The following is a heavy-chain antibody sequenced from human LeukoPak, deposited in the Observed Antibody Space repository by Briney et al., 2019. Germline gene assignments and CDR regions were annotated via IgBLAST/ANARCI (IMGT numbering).Heavy chain of an antibody. CDR1: GGSISSFY. Sequence: SETLSLTCTVSGGSISSFYWSWIRQPPGKGLEWIGYIYYSGSTNYNPSLKSRVTISVDTSKNQFSLNLSSVTAADTDVYYCARGYSGSYGRFDPWGQGTLVTVSS. CDR3: ARGYSGSYGRFDP. J-gene: IGHJ5*02. CDR2: IYYSGST. V-gene: IGHV4-59*01. D-gene: IGHD1-26*01.